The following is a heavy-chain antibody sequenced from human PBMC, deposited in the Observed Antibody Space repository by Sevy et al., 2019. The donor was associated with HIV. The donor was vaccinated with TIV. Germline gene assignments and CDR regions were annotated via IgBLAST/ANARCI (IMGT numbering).Heavy chain of an antibody. J-gene: IGHJ4*02. CDR3: ARGLRFLGAFDY. Sequence: SETLSLTCTVSGGSISSYYWSWIRQPPGKGLEWIGYIYYSGSTNYNPSLKSRVTISVDPSKNQFSLKLSSVTAADTAVYYCARGLRFLGAFDYWGQGTLVTVSS. CDR2: IYYSGST. V-gene: IGHV4-59*13. D-gene: IGHD3-3*01. CDR1: GGSISSYY.